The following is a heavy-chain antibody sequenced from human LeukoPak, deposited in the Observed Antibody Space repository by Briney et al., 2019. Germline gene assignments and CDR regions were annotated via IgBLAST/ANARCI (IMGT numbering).Heavy chain of an antibody. Sequence: GASVKLSCKASGYTFTSYAMHWVRQAPGQRLEWMGWINAGNGNTKYSQKFQGRVTITRHTSASTAYMELSGLRSEDTAVYYCAREGGSGWFRFDPWGQGTLVTVSS. V-gene: IGHV1-3*01. CDR3: AREGGSGWFRFDP. CDR2: INAGNGNT. CDR1: GYTFTSYA. J-gene: IGHJ5*02. D-gene: IGHD6-19*01.